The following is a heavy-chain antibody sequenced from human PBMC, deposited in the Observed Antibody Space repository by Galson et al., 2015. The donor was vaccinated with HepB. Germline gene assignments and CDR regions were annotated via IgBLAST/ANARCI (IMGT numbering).Heavy chain of an antibody. CDR2: IYYSGST. J-gene: IGHJ6*02. V-gene: IGHV4-59*01. CDR3: ARAGGLYSSSHYYYYGMDV. D-gene: IGHD6-13*01. CDR1: GGSISSYY. Sequence: LSLTCTVSGGSISSYYWSWIRQPPGKGLEWIGYIYYSGSTNYNPSLKSRVTISVDTSKNQFSLKLSSVTAADTAVYYCARAGGLYSSSHYYYYGMDVWGQGTTVTVSS.